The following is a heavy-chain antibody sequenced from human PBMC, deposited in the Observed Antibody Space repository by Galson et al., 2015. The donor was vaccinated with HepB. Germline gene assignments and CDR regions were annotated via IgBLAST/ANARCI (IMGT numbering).Heavy chain of an antibody. CDR1: GYTFTSYY. J-gene: IGHJ4*02. V-gene: IGHV1-46*03. CDR3: ARDALTGDTGFGFDY. CDR2: INPSGGST. Sequence: SVKVSCKASGYTFTSYYMHWVRQAPGQGLEWMGIINPSGGSTSYAQKFQGRVTMTRETSTSTVYMELSSLRSEDTAVYYCARDALTGDTGFGFDYWGQGTLVTVSS. D-gene: IGHD7-27*01.